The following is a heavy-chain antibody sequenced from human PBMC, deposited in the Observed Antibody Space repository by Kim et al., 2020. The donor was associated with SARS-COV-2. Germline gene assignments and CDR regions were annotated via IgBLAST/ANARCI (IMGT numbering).Heavy chain of an antibody. J-gene: IGHJ4*02. V-gene: IGHV3-48*02. CDR3: ARDPYYDSSGYLYYFDY. Sequence: VKRRFTISRDKAKNSRYLPMNSLRDEDTAVYYCARDPYYDSSGYLYYFDYWGQGTLVTVSS. D-gene: IGHD3-22*01.